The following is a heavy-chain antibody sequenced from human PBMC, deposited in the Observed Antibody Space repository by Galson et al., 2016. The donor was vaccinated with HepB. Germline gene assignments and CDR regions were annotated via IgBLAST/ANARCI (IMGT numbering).Heavy chain of an antibody. CDR3: AKEMSRDSSGYYLPDY. Sequence: SLRLSCAVSGSTFSSCAMYWVRQAPGKGLEWVAVISYDGSNKNYADSMKGRFTISRDNSKNTLYLQMNSLRAEDTAVYYCAKEMSRDSSGYYLPDYWGQGTLVTVSS. D-gene: IGHD3-22*01. CDR2: ISYDGSNK. CDR1: GSTFSSCA. V-gene: IGHV3-30*04. J-gene: IGHJ4*02.